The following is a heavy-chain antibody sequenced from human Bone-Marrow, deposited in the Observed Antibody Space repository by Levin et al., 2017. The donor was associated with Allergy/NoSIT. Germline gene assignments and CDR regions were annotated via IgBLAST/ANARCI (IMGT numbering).Heavy chain of an antibody. Sequence: PGESLKISCKASGDTFSSSTINWVRQAPGPGLEWVGRIIPLLDIRDYALRLQGRVTITADKSTNTAYMELTSLRSEDTAVYYCARGPPDTDDDYGDYELGAFDIWGQGTVVTVSS. J-gene: IGHJ3*02. V-gene: IGHV1-69*02. CDR3: ARGPPDTDDDYGDYELGAFDI. CDR1: GDTFSSST. CDR2: IIPLLDIR. D-gene: IGHD4-17*01.